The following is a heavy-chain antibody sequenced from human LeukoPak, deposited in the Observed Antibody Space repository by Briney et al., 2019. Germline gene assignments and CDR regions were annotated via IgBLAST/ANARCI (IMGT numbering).Heavy chain of an antibody. D-gene: IGHD4-17*01. Sequence: SVKVSCKASGGTFSSYAISWVRQASGQGLEWMGGIIPIFGTANYAQKFQGRVTITADESTSTAYMELSSLRSEDTAVYYCARRSSSYGDYEYYFDYWGQGTLVTVSS. CDR1: GGTFSSYA. J-gene: IGHJ4*02. CDR2: IIPIFGTA. CDR3: ARRSSSYGDYEYYFDY. V-gene: IGHV1-69*13.